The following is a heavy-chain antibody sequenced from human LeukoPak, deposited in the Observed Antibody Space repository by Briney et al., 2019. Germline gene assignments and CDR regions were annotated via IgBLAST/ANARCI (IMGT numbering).Heavy chain of an antibody. CDR3: AREYTDTGPPGYSSGWYYFDY. CDR1: GGSFSGYY. CDR2: IYTSGST. D-gene: IGHD6-19*01. V-gene: IGHV4-4*07. J-gene: IGHJ4*02. Sequence: PSETLSLTCAVYGGSFSGYYWSWIRQPAGKGLEWIGRIYTSGSTNYNPSLKSRVTMSVDTSKNQFSLKLSSVTAADTAVYYCAREYTDTGPPGYSSGWYYFDYWGQGTLVTVSS.